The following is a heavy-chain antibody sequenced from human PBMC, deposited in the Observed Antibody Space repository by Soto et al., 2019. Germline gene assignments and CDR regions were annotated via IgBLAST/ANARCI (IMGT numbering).Heavy chain of an antibody. V-gene: IGHV3-33*01. CDR2: IWYDGSNK. J-gene: IGHJ3*02. D-gene: IGHD4-17*01. Sequence: GGSLRLSCAASGFTFSSYGMHWVRQAPGKGLEWVAVIWYDGSNKYYADSVKGRFTISRDNSKNTLYLQMNSLRAEDTAVYYCARGYGEYSGAFDIWGQGTMVTVSS. CDR1: GFTFSSYG. CDR3: ARGYGEYSGAFDI.